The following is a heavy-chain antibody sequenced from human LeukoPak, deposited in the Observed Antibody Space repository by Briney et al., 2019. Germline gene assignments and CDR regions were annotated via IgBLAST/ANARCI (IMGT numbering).Heavy chain of an antibody. D-gene: IGHD1-26*01. CDR3: ARVEPYSYYFGMDV. V-gene: IGHV4-59*08. J-gene: IGHJ6*02. CDR1: GGSISTYY. CDR2: IHDTGST. Sequence: SETLSLTCTVSGGSISTYYWSWIRQSPGKGLDWIGYIHDTGSTNYNPSLKSRVSISVDRSKSQLSLHLSSVTAADTAVYFCARVEPYSYYFGMDVWGRGTTVTVSS.